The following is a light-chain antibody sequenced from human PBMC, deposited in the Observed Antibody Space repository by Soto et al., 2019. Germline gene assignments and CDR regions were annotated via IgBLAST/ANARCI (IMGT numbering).Light chain of an antibody. CDR3: HQYGLSPYT. CDR1: QSVSSNS. V-gene: IGKV3-20*01. J-gene: IGKJ2*01. CDR2: GAS. Sequence: EIVLTQSPGTLSLSPGERVTLSCRASQSVSSNSLTWYQQKPGQAPRLLIYGASSRATAIPDRFSGSGSGTDFILTINRLEPEDFAVYYCHQYGLSPYTFGQGTKLEI.